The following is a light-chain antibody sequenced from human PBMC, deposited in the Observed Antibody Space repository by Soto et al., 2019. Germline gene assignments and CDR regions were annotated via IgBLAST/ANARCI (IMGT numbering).Light chain of an antibody. CDR2: GAS. J-gene: IGKJ4*01. CDR3: QPYNNWPLT. V-gene: IGKV3D-15*01. CDR1: QSVSSSY. Sequence: EIVLTQSPFILSLSPGERATLSCRASQSVSSSYLAWYQQKPGQAPRLLIYGASSSATGIPDRFSGSGSGAEFTLTINSLQSEEFAVYYCQPYNNWPLTFGGGTTVDIK.